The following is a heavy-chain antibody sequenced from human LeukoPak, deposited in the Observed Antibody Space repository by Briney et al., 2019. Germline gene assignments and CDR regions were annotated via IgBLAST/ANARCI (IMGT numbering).Heavy chain of an antibody. CDR2: ISSSSSYI. D-gene: IGHD3-3*01. CDR3: ARDSVLSGYYQGWFDP. CDR1: GFTFSSYS. V-gene: IGHV3-21*01. Sequence: GGSLRLSCAASGFTFSSYSMNWVRQAPGKGLEWVSSISSSSSYIYYADSVRGPFTISRDNAKNPLYLQMNSLRAEDTAVYYCARDSVLSGYYQGWFDPWGQGTLVTVSS. J-gene: IGHJ5*02.